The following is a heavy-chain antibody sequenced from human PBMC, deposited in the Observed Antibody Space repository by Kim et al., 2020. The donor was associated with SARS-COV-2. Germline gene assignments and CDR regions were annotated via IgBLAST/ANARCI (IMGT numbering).Heavy chain of an antibody. CDR2: IYYSGST. CDR3: ARQIKDAFDI. CDR1: GGSISSYY. V-gene: IGHV4-59*08. Sequence: SETLSLTCTVSGGSISSYYWSWIRQPPGKGLEWIGYIYYSGSTTYNPSLKSRVTISVDTSKNQFSLKLSSVTAADTAVYYFARQIKDAFDIWGQGTMVTV. J-gene: IGHJ3*02.